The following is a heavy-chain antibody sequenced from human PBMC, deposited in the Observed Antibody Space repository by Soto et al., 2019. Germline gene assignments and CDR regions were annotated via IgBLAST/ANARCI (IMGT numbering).Heavy chain of an antibody. J-gene: IGHJ6*02. Sequence: QVQLVQSGAEMKKPGASVKVSCKSSGYTFNIYGIHWLRQAPGQSLEWMGWINGGTGNVEYSPRFQDRVIISRDTSASTDYMEVSRLTFDDTAIYRCAGATIPSQPKGLDVWGQGTAVIVSS. CDR2: INGGTGNV. CDR1: GYTFNIYG. CDR3: AGATIPSQPKGLDV. V-gene: IGHV1-3*01. D-gene: IGHD2-2*02.